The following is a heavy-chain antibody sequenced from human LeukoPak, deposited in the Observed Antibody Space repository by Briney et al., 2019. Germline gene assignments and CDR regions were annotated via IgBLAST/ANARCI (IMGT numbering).Heavy chain of an antibody. J-gene: IGHJ4*02. CDR3: ARVVASHPWWPNDY. V-gene: IGHV1-2*02. Sequence: ASVKVSCKASGYTFTGDYMHWVRQAPGQRLEWMGCINPNSGGTNYAQKFQGRVAMTRDTAISTAYMELSRLRSDDTAVYYCARVVASHPWWPNDYWGQGTLVTVSS. D-gene: IGHD2-15*01. CDR1: GYTFTGDY. CDR2: INPNSGGT.